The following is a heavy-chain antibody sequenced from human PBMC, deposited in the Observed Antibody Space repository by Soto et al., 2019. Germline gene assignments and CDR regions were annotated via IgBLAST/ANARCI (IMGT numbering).Heavy chain of an antibody. J-gene: IGHJ4*02. V-gene: IGHV1-69*13. Sequence: ASVKVSCKASGGTFSSYAISWVRQAPGQGLEWMGGIIPIFGTANYAQKFQGRVTITADESTSTAYMELSSLRSEDTAVYYCARDEEFYYDSSGYPLDYWGQGTLVTVSS. CDR2: IIPIFGTA. D-gene: IGHD3-22*01. CDR3: ARDEEFYYDSSGYPLDY. CDR1: GGTFSSYA.